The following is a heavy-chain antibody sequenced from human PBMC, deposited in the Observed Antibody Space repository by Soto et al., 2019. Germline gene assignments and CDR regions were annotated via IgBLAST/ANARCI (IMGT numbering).Heavy chain of an antibody. V-gene: IGHV4-39*01. Sequence: PSETRPRPCSASPRCDNRSRYSCGWIGPSPGMGLEWIGTIYSSENTYYNPSLLSQVTISVDTSKNEFSLRLSSVTAADTAVYYCARLNGYCISTNCHGYYGMDVWGKGTTVT. CDR2: IYSSENT. D-gene: IGHD2-2*03. CDR3: ARLNGYCISTNCHGYYGMDV. J-gene: IGHJ6*04. CDR1: PRCDNRSRYS.